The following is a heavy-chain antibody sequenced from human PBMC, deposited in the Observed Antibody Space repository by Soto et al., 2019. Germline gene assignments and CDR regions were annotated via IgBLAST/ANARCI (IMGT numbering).Heavy chain of an antibody. CDR2: ISSSSSYI. V-gene: IGHV3-21*01. Sequence: GGSLRLSCAASGFTFSTYTMSWVRQAPGKGLEWVASISSSSSYIYYADSLKGRFTISRDNAKNSLFLQMNSLRVEDTAVYFCARVSSSGPDYWGQGTLV. J-gene: IGHJ4*02. CDR3: ARVSSSGPDY. D-gene: IGHD6-19*01. CDR1: GFTFSTYT.